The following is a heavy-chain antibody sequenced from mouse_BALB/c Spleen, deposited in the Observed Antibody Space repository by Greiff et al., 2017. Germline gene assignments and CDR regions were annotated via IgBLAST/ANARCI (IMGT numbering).Heavy chain of an antibody. CDR1: GFNIKDTY. J-gene: IGHJ4*01. CDR3: ARRDWDDAMDY. Sequence: EVQLQQSGAELVKPGASVKLSCTASGFNIKDTYMHWVKQRPEQGLEWIGRIDPANGNTKYDPKFQGKATITADTSSNTAYLQLSSLTSEDTAVYYCARRDWDDAMDYWGQGTSVTVSS. D-gene: IGHD4-1*01. CDR2: IDPANGNT. V-gene: IGHV14-3*02.